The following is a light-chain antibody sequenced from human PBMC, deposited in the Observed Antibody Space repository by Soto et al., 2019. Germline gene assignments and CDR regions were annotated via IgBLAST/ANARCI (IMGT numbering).Light chain of an antibody. CDR1: QSVSSSY. J-gene: IGKJ2*02. Sequence: EIVLTQSPGTLSLSPGERATLSCRASQSVSSSYLAWYQQQPGQAPRLLIYGASSRATDIPDRFSGSGSGTDFTLTISRLEPEDFAVYYCQQYGSSPRTFGQGTKLEIK. CDR3: QQYGSSPRT. V-gene: IGKV3-20*01. CDR2: GAS.